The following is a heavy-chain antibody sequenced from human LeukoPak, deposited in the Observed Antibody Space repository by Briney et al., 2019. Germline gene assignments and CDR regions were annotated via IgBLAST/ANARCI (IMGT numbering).Heavy chain of an antibody. V-gene: IGHV4-30-2*01. CDR3: ARVTGLTYFDY. CDR1: GDSISSGTHY. D-gene: IGHD3-9*01. J-gene: IGHJ4*02. CDR2: IYPSGNT. Sequence: SETLSLTCTVSGDSISSGTHYWNWLRQPPGKGLEWIGYIYPSGNTYYNPSLKSRVTISVDRSKNDFSLKLSSVTAADTAVYYCARVTGLTYFDYWGQGTLVTVSS.